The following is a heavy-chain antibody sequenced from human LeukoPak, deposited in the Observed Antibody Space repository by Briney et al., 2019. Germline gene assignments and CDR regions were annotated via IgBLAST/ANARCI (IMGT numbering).Heavy chain of an antibody. CDR1: GFTFSGSA. Sequence: GGSLRLSCAASGFTFSGSAMHWVSRASGKGLEWVGRIRSKANSYATAYAASVKGRFTISRDDSKNTAYLQMNSLKTEDTAVYYCTGGYSYGGWYFDYWGQGTLVTVSS. V-gene: IGHV3-73*01. CDR3: TGGYSYGGWYFDY. J-gene: IGHJ4*02. D-gene: IGHD5-18*01. CDR2: IRSKANSYAT.